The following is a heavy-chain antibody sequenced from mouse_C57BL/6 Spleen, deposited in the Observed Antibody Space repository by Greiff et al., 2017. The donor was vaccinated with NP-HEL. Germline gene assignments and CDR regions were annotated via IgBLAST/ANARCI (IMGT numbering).Heavy chain of an antibody. Sequence: EVQVVESGGGLVKPGGSLKLSCAASGFTFSSYAMSWVRQTPEQRLEWVATISDGGSYTYYPDNVKGRFTISRDNAKNNLYLQMSHLKSEDTAMYYCARVSYDYDGFDYWGQGTTLTVAS. CDR1: GFTFSSYA. CDR3: ARVSYDYDGFDY. J-gene: IGHJ2*01. D-gene: IGHD2-4*01. V-gene: IGHV5-4*01. CDR2: ISDGGSYT.